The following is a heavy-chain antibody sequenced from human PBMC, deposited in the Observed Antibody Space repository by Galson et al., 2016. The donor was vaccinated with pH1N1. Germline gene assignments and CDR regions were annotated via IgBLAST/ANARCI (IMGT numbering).Heavy chain of an antibody. CDR1: GDSVSSNSAA. J-gene: IGHJ4*02. CDR2: TYYRSKWYN. CDR3: ARDGIAAAGIRRDQYYFDY. Sequence: CAISGDSVSSNSAAWNWIRQSPSRGLEWLGRTYYRSKWYNDYAVSVKSRITINPDTSKNQFSLQLNSVTPEDTAVYYCARDGIAAAGIRRDQYYFDYWGQGTVVTVSS. V-gene: IGHV6-1*01. D-gene: IGHD6-13*01.